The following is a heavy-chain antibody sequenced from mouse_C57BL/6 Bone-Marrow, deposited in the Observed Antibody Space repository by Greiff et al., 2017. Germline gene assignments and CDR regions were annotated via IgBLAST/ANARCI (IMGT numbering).Heavy chain of an antibody. D-gene: IGHD2-14*01. CDR1: GYTFTDYY. Sequence: VQLQQSGPELVKPGASVKISCKASGYTFTDYYINWVKQRTGQGLEWIGWIFPGSGSTYYNEKFKGKATLTVDKSSSTAYMLLSSLTSEDSAVYFCARWGVRRGYYFDYWGQGTTLTVSS. V-gene: IGHV1-75*01. CDR3: ARWGVRRGYYFDY. J-gene: IGHJ2*01. CDR2: IFPGSGST.